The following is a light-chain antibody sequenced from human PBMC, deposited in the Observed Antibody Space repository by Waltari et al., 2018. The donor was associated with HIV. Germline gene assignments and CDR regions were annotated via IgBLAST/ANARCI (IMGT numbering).Light chain of an antibody. V-gene: IGLV1-47*01. J-gene: IGLJ3*02. CDR2: RNN. Sequence: QSVLTQPPSASVTPGQRVTISCSGSSSNIGRNYVYWYQQFPGTAPKLLIYRNNQRPSGVPDRFSGSKAGTSASLAISGLRSEDEADYYCAAWDDSLSGHWVFGGGTKLTVL. CDR3: AAWDDSLSGHWV. CDR1: SSNIGRNY.